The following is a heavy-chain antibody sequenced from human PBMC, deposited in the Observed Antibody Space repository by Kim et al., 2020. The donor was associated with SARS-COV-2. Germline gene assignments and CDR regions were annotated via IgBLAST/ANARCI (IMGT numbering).Heavy chain of an antibody. Sequence: RYTNSRDNSKNTLYLQMNSLRAEDTAVYYCASNTCPSTSCYSNGRGYFDYWGQGTLVTVSS. D-gene: IGHD2-2*01. CDR3: ASNTCPSTSCYSNGRGYFDY. J-gene: IGHJ4*02. V-gene: IGHV3-66*01.